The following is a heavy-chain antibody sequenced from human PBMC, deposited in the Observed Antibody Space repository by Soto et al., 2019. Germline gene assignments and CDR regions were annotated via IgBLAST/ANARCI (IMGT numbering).Heavy chain of an antibody. CDR3: ARDNGYGHFDS. CDR1: GASISSGRSY. V-gene: IGHV4-31*03. D-gene: IGHD5-12*01. CDR2: MFYSGST. J-gene: IGHJ4*02. Sequence: SETLSLTCTVSGASISSGRSYWSWIRQHPGKGLEWIGYMFYSGSTYYHPSLKSRVNISADTSKNQFSLRLTSVTPADTAVYYCARDNGYGHFDSWGQGTLVTSPQ.